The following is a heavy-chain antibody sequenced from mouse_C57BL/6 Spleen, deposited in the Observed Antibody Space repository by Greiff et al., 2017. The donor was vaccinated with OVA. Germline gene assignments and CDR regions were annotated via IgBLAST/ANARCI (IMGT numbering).Heavy chain of an antibody. CDR3: ARIQGYDGGYYFDY. CDR2: ISYDGSN. J-gene: IGHJ2*01. V-gene: IGHV3-6*01. D-gene: IGHD2-2*01. CDR1: GYSITSGYY. Sequence: EVKLVESGPGLVKPSQSLSLTCSVTGYSITSGYYWNWIRQFPGNKLEWMGYISYDGSNNYNPSLKNRISITRDTSKNQFFLKLNSVTTEDTATYYCARIQGYDGGYYFDYWGQGTTLTVSS.